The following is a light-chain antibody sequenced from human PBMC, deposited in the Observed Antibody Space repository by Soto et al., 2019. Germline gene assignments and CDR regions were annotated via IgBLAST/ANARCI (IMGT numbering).Light chain of an antibody. V-gene: IGKV1-12*01. CDR1: QDIRSW. CDR2: AAT. CDR3: QQANSFPLT. Sequence: DIQMTQSPSHVSASVGDRVSITCRASQDIRSWLAWYQQRPGKAPKLLIYAATILQSGVPSRFRGSGSGTAFTLTISNLQPEDFASYFCQQANSFPLTFGGGTKVDIK. J-gene: IGKJ4*01.